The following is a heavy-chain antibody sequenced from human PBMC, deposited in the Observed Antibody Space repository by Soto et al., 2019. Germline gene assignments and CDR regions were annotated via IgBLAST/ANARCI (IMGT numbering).Heavy chain of an antibody. CDR2: FRSSGDDGTT. Sequence: PRWSLRLSCSASGFTFSSYSMSWVRQAPGKGLEWVSGFRSSGDDGTTYYADSVKGRFTISRDNSKNTLFLQMNSLRAEDTAIYYCAKKVNSGSGSQYFDYWGQGTLVTVSS. CDR3: AKKVNSGSGSQYFDY. CDR1: GFTFSSYS. D-gene: IGHD3-10*01. V-gene: IGHV3-23*01. J-gene: IGHJ4*02.